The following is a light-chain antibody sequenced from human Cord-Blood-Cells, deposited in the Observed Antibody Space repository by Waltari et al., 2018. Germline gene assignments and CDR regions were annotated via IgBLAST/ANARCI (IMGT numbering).Light chain of an antibody. CDR2: EGS. CDR3: CSYAGSSTWV. J-gene: IGLJ3*02. V-gene: IGLV2-23*01. CDR1: SSDVGSYTL. Sequence: QSALTQPASVSGSPGQSLTTSCTGTSSDVGSYTLVSWYQQHPSKAPKLMIYEGSKRPSGVSNRFSSSKSGNTASLTISGLQAEDEADYYCCSYAGSSTWVFGGGTKLTVL.